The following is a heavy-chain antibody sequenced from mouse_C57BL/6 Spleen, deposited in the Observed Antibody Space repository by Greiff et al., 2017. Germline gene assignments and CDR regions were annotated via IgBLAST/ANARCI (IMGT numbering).Heavy chain of an antibody. Sequence: VQVVESGPGLVKPSQSLSLTCSVTGYSITSGYYWNWIRQLPGNKLEWRGYISYDGSNNYNPSLKNRIAITRDTSKNQFFLKLYSVTTEDTATYYCARVYDLWYFDVWGTGTTVTVSS. CDR2: ISYDGSN. D-gene: IGHD2-3*01. V-gene: IGHV3-6*01. CDR3: ARVYDLWYFDV. J-gene: IGHJ1*03. CDR1: GYSITSGYY.